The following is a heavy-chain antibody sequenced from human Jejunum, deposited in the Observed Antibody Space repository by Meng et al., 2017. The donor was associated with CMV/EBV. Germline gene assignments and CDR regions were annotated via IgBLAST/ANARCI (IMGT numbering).Heavy chain of an antibody. CDR1: GFTFSTYA. J-gene: IGHJ4*02. V-gene: IGHV3-30-3*01. CDR3: ARGGLTGILDY. CDR2: VSNDGSEK. D-gene: IGHD6-13*01. Sequence: VQLVESGGGVVQPGRSQTLSRAAFGFTFSTYALHWVRQAPGKGLEWVAVVSNDGSEKYYADYVKGRFTSSRDSSTNTVYLQMNSLRADDTAVYYCARGGLTGILDYWGQGTLVTASS.